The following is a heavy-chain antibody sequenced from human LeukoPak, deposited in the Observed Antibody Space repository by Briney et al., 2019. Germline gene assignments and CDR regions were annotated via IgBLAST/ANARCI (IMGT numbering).Heavy chain of an antibody. V-gene: IGHV3-53*01. D-gene: IGHD2-21*02. CDR2: IYSDGTT. CDR1: GFTVNNNF. Sequence: GGSLRLSCAASGFTVNNNFMSWVRQAPGKGLDWVSVIYSDGTTYYADSVKGRFTISRDNSKNMIYLQMNSLRAADTAVYFCARERNCGGDYYQRNAFDLWGQGTMVTVSS. CDR3: ARERNCGGDYYQRNAFDL. J-gene: IGHJ3*01.